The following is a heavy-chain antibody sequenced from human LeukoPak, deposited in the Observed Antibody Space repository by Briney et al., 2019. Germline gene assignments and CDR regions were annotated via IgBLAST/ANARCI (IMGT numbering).Heavy chain of an antibody. CDR1: GFTFSSYG. CDR2: ISYDGSNR. J-gene: IGHJ4*02. D-gene: IGHD6-6*01. CDR3: AKDVELVY. Sequence: GRSLRLSCAASGFTFSSYGMHWVRQAPGKGLEWVAVISYDGSNRYYADSVKGRFTISRDNSKNTLYLQMNSLRAEDTAVYYCAKDVELVYWGQGTLVTVSS. V-gene: IGHV3-30*18.